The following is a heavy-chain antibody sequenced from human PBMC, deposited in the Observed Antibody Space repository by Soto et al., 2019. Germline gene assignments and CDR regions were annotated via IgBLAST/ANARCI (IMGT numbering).Heavy chain of an antibody. CDR2: VESSGRT. Sequence: SETLSLTCAVSGYSISSGYSWGWIRQPPGKGLEWIGYVESSGRTEYKPSLASRVTLSLDSSQNQFSLTLRSVTTADRALYFCARGVYGAYLDYWGQGIPVTVSS. D-gene: IGHD3-10*01. J-gene: IGHJ4*02. V-gene: IGHV4-38-2*01. CDR3: ARGVYGAYLDY. CDR1: GYSISSGYS.